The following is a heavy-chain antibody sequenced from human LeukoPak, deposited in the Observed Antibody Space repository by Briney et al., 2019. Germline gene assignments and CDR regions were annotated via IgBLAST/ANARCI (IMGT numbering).Heavy chain of an antibody. CDR2: IYSGGST. CDR1: GFTVSSNY. V-gene: IGHV3-53*01. J-gene: IGHJ3*02. D-gene: IGHD6-13*01. CDR3: AKVMVIAAAGEGAFDI. Sequence: GGSLRLTCAASGFTVSSNYMSWVRQAPGKGLEWVSVIYSGGSTYYADSVKGRFTISRDNSKNTLYLQMNSLRAEDTAVYYCAKVMVIAAAGEGAFDIWGQGTMVTVSS.